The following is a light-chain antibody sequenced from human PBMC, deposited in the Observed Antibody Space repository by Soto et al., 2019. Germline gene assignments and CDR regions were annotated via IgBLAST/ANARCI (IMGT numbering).Light chain of an antibody. Sequence: DIHMTQSPSTLSASVGHRVSITCRASHIISGWMAWYQQKPGKAPKLLIYKSSTLESGVPSRFSASGSMTEFILTINSLQPDDFATYYCQHYTSFSQTFGPGTKVDIK. V-gene: IGKV1-5*03. CDR1: HIISGW. CDR2: KSS. J-gene: IGKJ1*01. CDR3: QHYTSFSQT.